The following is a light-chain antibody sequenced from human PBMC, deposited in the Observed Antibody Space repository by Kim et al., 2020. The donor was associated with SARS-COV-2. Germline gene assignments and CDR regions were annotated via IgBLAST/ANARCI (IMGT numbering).Light chain of an antibody. CDR3: SSYTTSRTWV. CDR1: SSDVGAYNY. Sequence: GQSFTIPCTGTSSDVGAYNYVSWYQQHPGKAPKLMIYDVSKRPSGVSNRFSGSKSGNTASLTISGLQAEDEADYYCSSYTTSRTWVFGGGTQLTVL. V-gene: IGLV2-14*04. CDR2: DVS. J-gene: IGLJ3*02.